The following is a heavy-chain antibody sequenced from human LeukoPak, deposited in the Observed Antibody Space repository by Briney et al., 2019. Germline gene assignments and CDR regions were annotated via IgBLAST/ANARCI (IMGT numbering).Heavy chain of an antibody. CDR2: IYYSGST. J-gene: IGHJ4*02. Sequence: SETLSLTCTVSGGSISSSSYYWGWLRQPPGKGLEWIGSIYYSGSTYYNPSLKSRVTISVDTSKNQFSLKLSSVTAADTAVYYCARDGDYDKFDLGYWGQGTLVTVSS. CDR3: ARDGDYDKFDLGY. D-gene: IGHD4-17*01. V-gene: IGHV4-39*07. CDR1: GGSISSSSYY.